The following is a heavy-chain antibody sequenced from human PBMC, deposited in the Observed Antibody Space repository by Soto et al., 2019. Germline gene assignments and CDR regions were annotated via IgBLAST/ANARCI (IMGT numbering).Heavy chain of an antibody. CDR2: INHSGST. D-gene: IGHD3-3*01. CDR1: GGSFSGYY. J-gene: IGHJ6*02. V-gene: IGHV4-34*01. CDR3: ARGAIFGVVIIPPSYYYYGMDV. Sequence: SETLSLTCAVYGGSFSGYYWSWIRQPPGKGLEWIGEINHSGSTNYNPSLKSRVTISVDTSKNQFSLKLSSVTAADTAVYYCARGAIFGVVIIPPSYYYYGMDVWGQGTTVTVSS.